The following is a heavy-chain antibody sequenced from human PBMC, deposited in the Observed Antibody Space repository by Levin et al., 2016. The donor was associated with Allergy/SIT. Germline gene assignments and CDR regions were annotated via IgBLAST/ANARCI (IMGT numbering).Heavy chain of an antibody. CDR3: ATKGVGYCSGGSCKPSMDV. V-gene: IGHV5-10-1*01. Sequence: VRQMPGKGLEWMGRIDPSDSYTNYSPSFQGHVTISADKSISTAYLQWSSLKASDTAMYYCATKGVGYCSGGSCKPSMDVWGKGTTVTVSS. J-gene: IGHJ6*03. D-gene: IGHD2-15*01. CDR2: IDPSDSYT.